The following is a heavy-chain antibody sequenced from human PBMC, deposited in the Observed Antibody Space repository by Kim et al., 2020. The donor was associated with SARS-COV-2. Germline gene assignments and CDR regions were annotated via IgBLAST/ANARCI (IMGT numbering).Heavy chain of an antibody. CDR2: IDYSGST. Sequence: SESLSLTCTVSGGSISSSSYYWGWLRQPPGKGLEWFGSIDYSGSTYYNPSPKSRATISVDTTKYQFSRKRSAVTAADTAVYYCARLCPRSKSHTGDYWGQGTLVTLSS. V-gene: IGHV4-39*01. CDR3: ARLCPRSKSHTGDY. CDR1: GGSISSSSYY. D-gene: IGHD3-10*01. J-gene: IGHJ4*02.